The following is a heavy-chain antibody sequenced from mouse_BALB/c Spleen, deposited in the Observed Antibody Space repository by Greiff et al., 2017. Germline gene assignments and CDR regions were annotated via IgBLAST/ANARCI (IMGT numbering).Heavy chain of an antibody. V-gene: IGHV3-2*02. CDR3: ARSGEDDYDSFAY. D-gene: IGHD2-4*01. Sequence: EVQGVESGPGLVKPSQSLSLTCTVTGYSITSDYAWNWIRQFPGNKLEWMGYISYSGSTSYNPSLKSRISITRDTSKNQFFLQLNSVTTEDTATYYCARSGEDDYDSFAYWGQGTLVTVSA. CDR2: ISYSGST. J-gene: IGHJ3*01. CDR1: GYSITSDYA.